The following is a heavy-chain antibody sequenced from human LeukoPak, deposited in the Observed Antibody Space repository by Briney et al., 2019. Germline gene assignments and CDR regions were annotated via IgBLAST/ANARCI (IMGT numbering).Heavy chain of an antibody. J-gene: IGHJ4*02. V-gene: IGHV4-38-2*02. CDR3: ARVFSGLDY. D-gene: IGHD2-8*02. CDR2: IYHSGSS. CDR1: GYSISSGYY. Sequence: SETLSLTCIVSGYSISSGYYWGWIRQPPGKGLEWIGSIYHSGSSLYNPSLKSRVTISVDTSKNQFSLKLTSVTAADTAVYYCARVFSGLDYWGQGTLVTVSS.